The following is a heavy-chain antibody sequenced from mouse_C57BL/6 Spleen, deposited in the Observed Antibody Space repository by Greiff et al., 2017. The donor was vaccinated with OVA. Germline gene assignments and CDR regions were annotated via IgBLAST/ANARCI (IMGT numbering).Heavy chain of an antibody. CDR2: IFPGSGST. V-gene: IGHV1-9*01. D-gene: IGHD2-12*01. CDR3: ASDSEFDY. Sequence: QVQLQQSGAELVKPGASVKLSCKASGYAFTGYWIEWVKQRPGQGLEWIGEIFPGSGSTNYNEKFKGKATFTADTSSNTAYMQLSSLTTEDSAISYYASDSEFDYWGQGTTLTVSA. J-gene: IGHJ2*01. CDR1: GYAFTGYW.